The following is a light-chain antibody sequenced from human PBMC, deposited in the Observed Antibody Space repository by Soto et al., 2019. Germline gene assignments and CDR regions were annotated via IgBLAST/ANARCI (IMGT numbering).Light chain of an antibody. CDR1: SSNIGSNY. J-gene: IGLJ2*01. CDR2: RNT. Sequence: QSVLTQSPSASETPGQRVTISCSGSSSNIGSNYVCWYQQLPGRAPKLLIYRNTQRPSGVPDRFSGSKSGTSASLAISGLRSEDEADYYCATWDDSLRGPVFGGGTKLTVL. V-gene: IGLV1-47*01. CDR3: ATWDDSLRGPV.